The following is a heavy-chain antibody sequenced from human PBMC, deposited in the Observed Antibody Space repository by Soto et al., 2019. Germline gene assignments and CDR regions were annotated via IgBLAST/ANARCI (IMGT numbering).Heavy chain of an antibody. CDR3: TRDHQLLHYFDS. D-gene: IGHD2-2*01. CDR1: GFTVISNY. CDR2: IYSGGST. V-gene: IGHV3-53*01. J-gene: IGHJ4*02. Sequence: PGGSLRLSCAASGFTVISNYMTWVRQAPGKGLEWVSIIYSGGSTYYEDSVKGRFTISRDNSKNTVYLQMNSLRAEDTAVYYCTRDHQLLHYFDSWGQGTLVTVSS.